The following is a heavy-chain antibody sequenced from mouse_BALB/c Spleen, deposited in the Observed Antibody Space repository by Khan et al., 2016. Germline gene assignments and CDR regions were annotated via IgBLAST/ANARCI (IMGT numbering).Heavy chain of an antibody. D-gene: IGHD2-4*01. CDR1: GFNIKDTY. CDR2: IDPANDNT. J-gene: IGHJ3*01. CDR3: ARSYYDSWFVY. V-gene: IGHV14-3*02. Sequence: VQLQQSGAELVKPGASVKLSCTASGFNIKDTYMHWMIQRPEQGLEWIGRIDPANDNTKYDPKFQGKATITADTSSNTAYLQLSSLTSEDIAVXYCARSYYDSWFVYWGQGTLVTVSA.